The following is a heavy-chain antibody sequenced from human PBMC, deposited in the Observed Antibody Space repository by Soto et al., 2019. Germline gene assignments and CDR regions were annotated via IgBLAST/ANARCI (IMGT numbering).Heavy chain of an antibody. CDR1: GFTFSDYY. CDR2: ISSSSSYT. V-gene: IGHV3-11*05. Sequence: QVQLVESGGGLVKPGGSLRLSCAASGFTFSDYYMSWIRQAPGKGLEWVSYISSSSSYTNYADSVKGRFTISRDNAKNSRYLQMNSLRAEDTAVYYCARVGMGYSRSWIQHWGQGTLVTVSS. CDR3: ARVGMGYSRSWIQH. J-gene: IGHJ1*01. D-gene: IGHD6-13*01.